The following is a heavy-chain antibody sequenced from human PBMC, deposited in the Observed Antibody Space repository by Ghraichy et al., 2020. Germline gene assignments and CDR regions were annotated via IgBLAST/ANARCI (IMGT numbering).Heavy chain of an antibody. D-gene: IGHD3-3*01. Sequence: ETLSLTCTVSGGSIRSYYWSWIRQPAGKGLEWIGRIYTSGSTNYNPSLRSRVMISLDTSKNQFSLTLSSVTAADTDVYYCANTYYDYWSGSSGYAIDVWGQGTTVTVSS. V-gene: IGHV4-4*07. CDR1: GGSIRSYY. J-gene: IGHJ6*02. CDR3: ANTYYDYWSGSSGYAIDV. CDR2: IYTSGST.